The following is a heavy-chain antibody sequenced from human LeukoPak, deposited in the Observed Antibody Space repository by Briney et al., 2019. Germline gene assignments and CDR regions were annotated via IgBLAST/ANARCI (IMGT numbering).Heavy chain of an antibody. V-gene: IGHV4-39*07. CDR2: IYYSGST. CDR1: GGSISSSSYY. J-gene: IGHJ3*02. Sequence: SETLSLTCTVSGGSISSSSYYWGWIRQPPGKGLEWIGSIYYSGSTYYNPSLKSRVTISVDTSKNQFSLKLSSVTAADTAVYYCARAYDILPDAFDIWGQGTMVTVSS. D-gene: IGHD3-9*01. CDR3: ARAYDILPDAFDI.